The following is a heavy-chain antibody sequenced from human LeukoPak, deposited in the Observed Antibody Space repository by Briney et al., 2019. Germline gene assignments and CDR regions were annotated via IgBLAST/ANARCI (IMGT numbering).Heavy chain of an antibody. Sequence: PGGSLRLSCAASGFTFSIYWMHWVRQAPGKGLMWVSRINSDGSTTGYADSVKGRFTISRDNAKNTLYLQMNSLRAEDTAVYYCASSYCSGGSCYSASGYWGQGTLVTVSS. CDR3: ASSYCSGGSCYSASGY. J-gene: IGHJ4*02. CDR1: GFTFSIYW. CDR2: INSDGSTT. V-gene: IGHV3-74*01. D-gene: IGHD2-15*01.